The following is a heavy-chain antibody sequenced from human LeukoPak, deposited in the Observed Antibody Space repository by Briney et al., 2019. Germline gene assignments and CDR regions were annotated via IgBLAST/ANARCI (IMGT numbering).Heavy chain of an antibody. Sequence: SETLSLTCAVYGGSFSGYYWSWIRQPPGKGLEWIGYIYYSGSTNNNPSLRSRVTISVDTSKNQFSLKLSSVTAADTAVYYCARRVAGTGFDYWGQGTLVTVSS. J-gene: IGHJ4*02. CDR2: IYYSGST. CDR1: GGSFSGYY. D-gene: IGHD3-10*01. V-gene: IGHV4-59*08. CDR3: ARRVAGTGFDY.